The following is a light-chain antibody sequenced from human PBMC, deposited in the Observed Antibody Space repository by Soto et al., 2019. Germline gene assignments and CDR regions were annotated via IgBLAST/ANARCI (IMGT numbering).Light chain of an antibody. Sequence: QSVLTQPPSVSAAPGQKVTISCSGSSSNIGNNYVSWYQQLPGTAPKFLMYDNNKGPSGIPDRFSGSKSGTSATLGITGLQTGDEADYYCGTWDSALSAGVFGGGTKVTVL. V-gene: IGLV1-51*01. CDR3: GTWDSALSAGV. J-gene: IGLJ3*02. CDR1: SSNIGNNY. CDR2: DNN.